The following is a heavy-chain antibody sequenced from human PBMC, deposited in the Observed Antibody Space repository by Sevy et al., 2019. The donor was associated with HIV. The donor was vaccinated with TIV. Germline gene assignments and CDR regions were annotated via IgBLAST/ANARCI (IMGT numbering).Heavy chain of an antibody. V-gene: IGHV3-53*01. Sequence: GGSLRLSCAASGLTVSSNYMSWVRQAPGKGLEWVSTLYSAGRTFYAESVKGRFTISRDNSKNTLYLQMNSLRAEDTAVYYCARDPPKGSRGSWFDTWGQGTLVTVSS. J-gene: IGHJ5*02. CDR3: ARDPPKGSRGSWFDT. D-gene: IGHD3-10*01. CDR1: GLTVSSNY. CDR2: LYSAGRT.